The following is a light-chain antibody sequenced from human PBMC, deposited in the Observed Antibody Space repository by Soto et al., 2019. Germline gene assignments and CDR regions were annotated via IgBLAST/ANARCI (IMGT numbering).Light chain of an antibody. CDR1: QSVSDY. Sequence: EIVLTQSPGTLSLSPGERAILSCKASQSVSDYLAWYQQKRGQAPRLLIYGASSRATGIPNRITGSGSGTDFTLTINGLEPEHFAVYYCQQYGRTPRTFGQGTKVEIK. V-gene: IGKV3-20*01. J-gene: IGKJ1*01. CDR3: QQYGRTPRT. CDR2: GAS.